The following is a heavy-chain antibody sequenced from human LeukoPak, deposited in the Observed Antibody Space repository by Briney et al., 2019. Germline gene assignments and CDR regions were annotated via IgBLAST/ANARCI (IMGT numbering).Heavy chain of an antibody. CDR2: ISSSSSYI. J-gene: IGHJ4*02. V-gene: IGHV3-21*01. CDR1: GFTFSSYS. Sequence: GGSLRLSCAASGFTFSSYSMNWVRQAPGKGLEWVSSISSSSSYIYYADSVKGRFTISRDNAKNSLYLQMNSLRAEDTAVYFCASNDYRDEGIDSWGQGTLVTVSS. D-gene: IGHD4-17*01. CDR3: ASNDYRDEGIDS.